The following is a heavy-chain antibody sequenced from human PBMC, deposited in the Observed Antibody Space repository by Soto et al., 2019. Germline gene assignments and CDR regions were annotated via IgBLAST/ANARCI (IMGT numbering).Heavy chain of an antibody. CDR1: GGTFSSYA. CDR3: ASMDIVVVPAAITYYYGMDV. J-gene: IGHJ6*02. V-gene: IGHV1-69*01. D-gene: IGHD2-2*02. CDR2: IIPIFGTA. Sequence: QVQLVQSGAEVKKPGSSAKVSCKASGGTFSSYAISWVRQAPGQGLEWMGGIIPIFGTANYAQKFQGRVTITADESTSTAYMELSSLRSEDTAVYYCASMDIVVVPAAITYYYGMDVWGQGTTVTVSS.